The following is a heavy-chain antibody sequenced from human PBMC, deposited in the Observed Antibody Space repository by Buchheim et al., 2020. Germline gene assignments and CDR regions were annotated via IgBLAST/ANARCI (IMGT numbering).Heavy chain of an antibody. V-gene: IGHV3-23*01. CDR1: GFTFSSYA. CDR2: ISGSGGST. CDR3: AKPNYDILTGYQYYFDY. D-gene: IGHD3-9*01. Sequence: EVQLLESGGGLVQPGGSLRLSCAASGFTFSSYAMSWVRQAPGKGLEWVSAISGSGGSTYYADSVKGRFTIPSDNSKNTLYLQMNSLRAEDTAVYYCAKPNYDILTGYQYYFDYWGQGTL. J-gene: IGHJ4*02.